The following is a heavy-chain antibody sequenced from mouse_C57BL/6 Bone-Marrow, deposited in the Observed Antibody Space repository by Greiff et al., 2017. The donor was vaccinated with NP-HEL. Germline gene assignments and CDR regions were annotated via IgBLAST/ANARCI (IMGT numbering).Heavy chain of an antibody. CDR3: AREGISYYDYYFDY. CDR2: INPNNGGT. CDR1: GYTFTDYY. D-gene: IGHD2-4*01. J-gene: IGHJ2*01. Sequence: EVKLQQSGPELVKPGASVKISCKASGYTFTDYYMNWVKQSHGKSLEWIGDINPNNGGTSYNQKFKGKATLTVDKSSSTAYMELRSLTSEDSAVYYCAREGISYYDYYFDYWGQGTTLTVSS. V-gene: IGHV1-26*01.